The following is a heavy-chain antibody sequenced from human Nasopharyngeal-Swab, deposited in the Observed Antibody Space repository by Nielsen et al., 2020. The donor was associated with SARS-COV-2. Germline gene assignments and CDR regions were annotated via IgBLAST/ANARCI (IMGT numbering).Heavy chain of an antibody. D-gene: IGHD3-10*01. V-gene: IGHV4-34*01. Sequence: SQTLSLTCAVYGGSFSGYYWSWIRQPPGKGLEWIGEINHSGSTNYNPSLESRVTISVGTSKNQFSLKLSSVTAADTAVYYCAKGTITMVRGVIGWFDPWGQGTLVTVSS. J-gene: IGHJ5*02. CDR2: INHSGST. CDR3: AKGTITMVRGVIGWFDP. CDR1: GGSFSGYY.